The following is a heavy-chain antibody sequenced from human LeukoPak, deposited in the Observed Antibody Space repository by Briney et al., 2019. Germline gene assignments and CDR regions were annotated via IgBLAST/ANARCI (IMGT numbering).Heavy chain of an antibody. J-gene: IGHJ6*03. CDR2: FDPEDGET. V-gene: IGHV1-24*01. CDR1: GYTLTELS. Sequence: ASVKVSCKFSGYTLTELSMHWVRQAPGKGLEWMGGFDPEDGETIYAQKFQGRVTMTEDTSTDTAYMELSSLRSEDTAVYYCATGRFSGSPYYYYYYMDVWAKGTTVTVSS. CDR3: ATGRFSGSPYYYYYYMDV. D-gene: IGHD6-13*01.